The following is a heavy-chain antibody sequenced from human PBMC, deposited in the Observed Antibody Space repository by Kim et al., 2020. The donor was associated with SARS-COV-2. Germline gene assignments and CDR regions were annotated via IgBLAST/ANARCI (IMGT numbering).Heavy chain of an antibody. CDR3: AREEQWENWFDP. CDR2: IYYSGST. V-gene: IGHV4-61*01. J-gene: IGHJ5*02. D-gene: IGHD6-19*01. Sequence: SETLSLTCTVSGGSVSSGSYYWSWIRQPPGKGLEWIGYIYYSGSTNYNPSLKSRVTISVDTSKNQFSLKLSSVTAADTAVYYCAREEQWENWFDPWGQGTLVTVSS. CDR1: GGSVSSGSYY.